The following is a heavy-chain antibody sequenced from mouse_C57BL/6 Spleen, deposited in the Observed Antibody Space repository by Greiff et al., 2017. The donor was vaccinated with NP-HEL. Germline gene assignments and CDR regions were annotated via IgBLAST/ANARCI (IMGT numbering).Heavy chain of an antibody. CDR1: GFSLTSYG. J-gene: IGHJ4*01. Sequence: QVQLKESGPGLVQPSQSLSITCTVSGFSLTSYGVHWVRQSPGKGLEWLGVIWSGGSTDYNAAFISRLSISKDNSKSQVFFKMNSLQADDTAIYYCARIYYGILYYAMDYWGQGTSVTVSS. CDR3: ARIYYGILYYAMDY. V-gene: IGHV2-2*01. CDR2: IWSGGST. D-gene: IGHD2-1*01.